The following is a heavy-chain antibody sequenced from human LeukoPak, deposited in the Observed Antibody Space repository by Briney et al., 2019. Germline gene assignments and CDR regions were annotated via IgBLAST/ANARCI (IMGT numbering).Heavy chain of an antibody. J-gene: IGHJ3*02. V-gene: IGHV4-30-2*01. CDR3: ARGGLISAAAFDI. D-gene: IGHD6-13*01. CDR1: GGSISSGGYY. CDR2: IYHSGST. Sequence: SPTLSLTCTVAGGSISSGGYYWSWIRRPPGKGLEWIGFIYHSGSTYYNPSLRSLFTISVDRSKNQFSLKLSSVTAADTAVYYCARGGLISAAAFDIWGQGTMVTVSS.